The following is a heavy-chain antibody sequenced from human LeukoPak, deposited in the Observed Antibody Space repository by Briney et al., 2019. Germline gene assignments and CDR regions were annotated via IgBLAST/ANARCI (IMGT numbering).Heavy chain of an antibody. J-gene: IGHJ4*02. CDR3: ARVGAYYYYDSSGYFDDY. CDR1: GFTFTSYG. V-gene: IGHV1-18*01. D-gene: IGHD3-22*01. CDR2: IRAYNGKT. Sequence: ASVKVSCKASGFTFTSYGISWVRQAPGQGLEWMGWIRAYNGKTNYAEKLKGRVTMTTDTSTSTAYMELRSLRSDDTAVYYCARVGAYYYYDSSGYFDDYWGQGTLVIVSS.